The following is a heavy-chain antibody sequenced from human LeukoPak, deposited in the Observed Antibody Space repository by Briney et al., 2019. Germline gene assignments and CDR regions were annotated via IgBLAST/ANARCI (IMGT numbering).Heavy chain of an antibody. Sequence: SETQSLTCTVSGGSISSYYWSWTRQPPGKGLEWIGYISYSGSSNYNPFLKSRVTISLDTSKKQFSLKLNSVTAADTAVYYCARVSDISWYYDHWGQGTLVTVSS. CDR2: ISYSGSS. D-gene: IGHD6-13*01. V-gene: IGHV4-59*01. CDR3: ARVSDISWYYDH. CDR1: GGSISSYY. J-gene: IGHJ4*02.